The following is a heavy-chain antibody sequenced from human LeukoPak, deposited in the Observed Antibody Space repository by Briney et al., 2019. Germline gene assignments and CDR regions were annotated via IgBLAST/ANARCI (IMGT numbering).Heavy chain of an antibody. CDR3: AKDPGGSYSHFDY. CDR1: GFTFSNYG. Sequence: PGGSLRLSCAASGFTFSNYGIHWVRQAPGKGLEWVAFIRYDGSNKYYADSVRGRFTISRDNSKNTLYLQMNSLRTVDTVVYYCAKDPGGSYSHFDYWGQGTLVTVSS. J-gene: IGHJ4*02. CDR2: IRYDGSNK. D-gene: IGHD1-26*01. V-gene: IGHV3-30*02.